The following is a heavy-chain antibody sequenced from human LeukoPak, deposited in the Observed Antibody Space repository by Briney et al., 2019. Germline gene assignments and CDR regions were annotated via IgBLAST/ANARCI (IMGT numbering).Heavy chain of an antibody. V-gene: IGHV1-69*05. J-gene: IGHJ4*02. CDR3: ARDKYSSSSEPDYFDY. CDR2: IIPIFGTA. D-gene: IGHD6-6*01. Sequence: ASVKVSCKASGYTFTSYGISWVRQAPGQGLEWMGRIIPIFGTANYAQKFQGRVTITTDESTSTAYMELSSLRSEDTAVYYCARDKYSSSSEPDYFDYWGQGTLVTVPS. CDR1: GYTFTSYG.